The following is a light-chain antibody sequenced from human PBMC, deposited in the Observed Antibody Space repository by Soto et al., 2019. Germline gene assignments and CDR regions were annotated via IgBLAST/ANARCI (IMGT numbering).Light chain of an antibody. J-gene: IGKJ1*01. CDR1: QGISTY. CDR3: QQNYSATWT. Sequence: RLTQSTSFLSAGVGDRLPISCRASQGISTYLNWYQQKPGKAPKLLIYAASTLQSGVPSRFSGSGSETDFTLTISSLQPEDFAAYSCQQNYSATWTFGQGAK. V-gene: IGKV1-39*01. CDR2: AAS.